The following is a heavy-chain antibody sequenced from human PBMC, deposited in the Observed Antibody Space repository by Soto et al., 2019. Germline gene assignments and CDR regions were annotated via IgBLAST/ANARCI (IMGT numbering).Heavy chain of an antibody. V-gene: IGHV4-59*08. D-gene: IGHD5-12*01. Sequence: SETLSLTCTVSGGSISSYYWSWIRQPPGKGLEWIGYIYYSGSTNYNPSLKSRVTISVNTSKNQFSLKLSSMTAADTAVYYCASLGVATINDYYYYYMDVWGKGTTVTVSS. J-gene: IGHJ6*03. CDR3: ASLGVATINDYYYYYMDV. CDR2: IYYSGST. CDR1: GGSISSYY.